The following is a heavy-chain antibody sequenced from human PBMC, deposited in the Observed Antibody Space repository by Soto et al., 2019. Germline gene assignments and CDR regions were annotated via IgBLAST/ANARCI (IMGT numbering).Heavy chain of an antibody. CDR3: ARDPEGAAAAPV. Sequence: ASVKVSCKASGYTFTSYAMHWVRQAPGQRLEWMGWINAGNGNTKYSQKFQGRVTITRDTSASTAYMELSSLRSEDTAVYYCARDPEGAAAAPVWGQGTLVTVSS. CDR2: INAGNGNT. V-gene: IGHV1-3*01. CDR1: GYTFTSYA. D-gene: IGHD6-13*01. J-gene: IGHJ4*02.